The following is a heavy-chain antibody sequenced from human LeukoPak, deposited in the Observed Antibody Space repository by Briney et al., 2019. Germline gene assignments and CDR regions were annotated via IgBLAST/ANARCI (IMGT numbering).Heavy chain of an antibody. CDR2: IYPGDSDT. CDR1: GSNFPNSW. V-gene: IGHV5-51*01. J-gene: IGHJ6*02. Sequence: GESLKISCKVSGSNFPNSWIAWVRQMPGKGLEWMGLIYPGDSDTRYSPSFQGQVTMSADKSISTAYLQWSSLKASDTAIYYCARRERKQGTYYYYYGMDVWGQGTTVTVSS. CDR3: ARRERKQGTYYYYYGMDV.